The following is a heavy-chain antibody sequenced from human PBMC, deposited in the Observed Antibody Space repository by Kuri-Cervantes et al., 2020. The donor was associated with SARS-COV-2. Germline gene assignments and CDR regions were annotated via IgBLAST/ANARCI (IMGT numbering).Heavy chain of an antibody. V-gene: IGHV4-4*07. Sequence: GSLRLSCTVSGGSISSYYWSWIRQPAGKGLEWIGRIYTSGSTNYNPSLKSRVTMSVDTSKNQFSLKLSSVTAADSAVYYCARSGYYSRGVTYYYMDVWDKGTTVTVSS. J-gene: IGHJ6*03. D-gene: IGHD3-22*01. CDR3: ARSGYYSRGVTYYYMDV. CDR1: GGSISSYY. CDR2: IYTSGST.